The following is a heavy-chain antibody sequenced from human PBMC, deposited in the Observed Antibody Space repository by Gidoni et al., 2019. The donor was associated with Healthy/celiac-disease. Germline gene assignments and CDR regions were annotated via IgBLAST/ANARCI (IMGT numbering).Heavy chain of an antibody. D-gene: IGHD2-2*01. V-gene: IGHV1-69-2*01. CDR1: GYTFTAYY. CDR2: VDPEDGET. CDR3: ATDPAIGYCSSTSCSKDDY. J-gene: IGHJ4*02. Sequence: EVQLVQSGAEVKKPGATVKISCKVSGYTFTAYYMHWVQQAPGKGLEWMGLVDPEDGETIYAEKFQGRVTITADTSTDTAYMELSSLRSEDTAVYYCATDPAIGYCSSTSCSKDDYWGQGTLVTVSS.